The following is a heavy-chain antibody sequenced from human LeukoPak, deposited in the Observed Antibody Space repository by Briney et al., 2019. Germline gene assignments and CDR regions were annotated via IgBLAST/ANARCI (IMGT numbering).Heavy chain of an antibody. D-gene: IGHD1-1*01. Sequence: GASVNVSFKSSGYTFTSHYMHWVRPAPGQGPAGMGRIDPSDGSASYARKLQGRVTMTRDTYTSTIYMALKSLRSEDTAVYYCARVGRRAYDACDMWGQGTMVTVSS. CDR3: ARVGRRAYDACDM. V-gene: IGHV1-46*04. CDR1: GYTFTSHY. J-gene: IGHJ3*02. CDR2: IDPSDGSA.